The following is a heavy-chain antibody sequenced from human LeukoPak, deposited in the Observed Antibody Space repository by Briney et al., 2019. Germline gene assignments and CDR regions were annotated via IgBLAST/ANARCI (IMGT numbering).Heavy chain of an antibody. Sequence: ASVKVSCKVSGYTLTELSMHWVRQAPGKGLEWMGGFDPEDGETIYAQKFQGRVTMTEDTSTDTAYMELSSLRSEDTAVYYCATAPIAAAGTADWYYWSDSWGQGTLVTVS. D-gene: IGHD6-13*01. J-gene: IGHJ5*01. CDR2: FDPEDGET. CDR3: ATAPIAAAGTADWYYWSDS. CDR1: GYTLTELS. V-gene: IGHV1-24*01.